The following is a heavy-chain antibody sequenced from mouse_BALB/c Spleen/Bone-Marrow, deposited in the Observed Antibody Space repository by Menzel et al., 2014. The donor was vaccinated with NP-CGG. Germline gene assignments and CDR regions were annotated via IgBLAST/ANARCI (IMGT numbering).Heavy chain of an antibody. CDR2: INPDSSTI. CDR1: GFDFSGFW. J-gene: IGHJ3*01. CDR3: ARLGYHGGFAY. D-gene: IGHD2-2*01. Sequence: EVKLMESGGGLVQPGGSLKLSCAASGFDFSGFWMGWVRQAPGKGLEWIGEINPDSSTINYTPSLKDRFIISRDNAKNTLYLQMSKVRSEDTALYYCARLGYHGGFAYWGQGTLVTVSA. V-gene: IGHV4-1*02.